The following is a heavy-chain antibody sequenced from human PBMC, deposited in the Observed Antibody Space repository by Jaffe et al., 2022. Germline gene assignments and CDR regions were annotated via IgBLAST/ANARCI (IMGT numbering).Heavy chain of an antibody. Sequence: QLQLQESGPGLVKPSETLSLTCTVSGGSISSSSYYWGWIRQPPGKGLEWIGSIYYSGSTYYNPSLKSRVTISVDTSKNQFSLKLSSVTAADTAVYYCARTYCSSTSCHPQLSGYFDYWGQGTLVTVSS. J-gene: IGHJ4*02. D-gene: IGHD2-2*01. V-gene: IGHV4-39*01. CDR3: ARTYCSSTSCHPQLSGYFDY. CDR1: GGSISSSSYY. CDR2: IYYSGST.